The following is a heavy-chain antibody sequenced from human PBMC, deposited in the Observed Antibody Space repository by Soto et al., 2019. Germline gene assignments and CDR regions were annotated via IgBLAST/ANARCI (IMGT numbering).Heavy chain of an antibody. CDR3: ARDKVGMVDY. CDR2: MNPNSGNT. Sequence: QVQLVQSGAEVKKPGASVKVSCKASGYTFTSYDINWVRQATGQGLEWMGWMNPNSGNTGYAQKFQGRVTMTRNNSXSXXXMELSSLXSXDTAVYYCARDKVGMVDYWGQGTLVTVSS. J-gene: IGHJ4*02. CDR1: GYTFTSYD. V-gene: IGHV1-8*01. D-gene: IGHD5-12*01.